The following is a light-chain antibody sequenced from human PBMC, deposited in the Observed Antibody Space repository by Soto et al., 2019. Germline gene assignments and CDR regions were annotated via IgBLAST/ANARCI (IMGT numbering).Light chain of an antibody. J-gene: IGKJ2*01. CDR1: QSISNF. CDR3: QQSYTTPYT. Sequence: DIQMTQSPSSLSASVGDRVTITCRASQSISNFLNWYQQKPGKAPELLIYSASSLHSEVPSRFSGSGSGTNFTLTISSLQPEDFATYSCQQSYTTPYTFGQGTKLEIK. V-gene: IGKV1-39*01. CDR2: SAS.